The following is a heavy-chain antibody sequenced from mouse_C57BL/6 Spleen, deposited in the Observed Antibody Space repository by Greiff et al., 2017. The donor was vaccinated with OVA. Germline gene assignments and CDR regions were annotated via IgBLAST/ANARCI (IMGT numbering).Heavy chain of an antibody. CDR2: ISSGSSTI. CDR1: GFTFSDYG. J-gene: IGHJ4*01. CDR3: ARDGYYDAMDY. V-gene: IGHV5-17*01. Sequence: EVKLVESGGGLVKPGGSLKLSCAASGFTFSDYGMHWVRQAPETGLEWVAYISSGSSTIYYADTVKGRFTISRDNAKNTLFLQMTSLRSEDTAMYYCARDGYYDAMDYWGQGTSVTVSS. D-gene: IGHD2-3*01.